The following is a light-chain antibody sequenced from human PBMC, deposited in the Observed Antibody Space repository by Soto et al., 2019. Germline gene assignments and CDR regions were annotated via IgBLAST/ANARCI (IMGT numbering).Light chain of an antibody. V-gene: IGLV1-47*01. CDR2: RNN. J-gene: IGLJ1*01. Sequence: QSVLTQPPSASGTPGQGVTISCSGSTSKIGSNYVYWYQQLPGTAPKLLIYRNNQRPSGGPDRLSGYKSGTSASLAISGLRSDDEADYFCTTWDDSLNGFYVFATGTKVTVL. CDR3: TTWDDSLNGFYV. CDR1: TSKIGSNY.